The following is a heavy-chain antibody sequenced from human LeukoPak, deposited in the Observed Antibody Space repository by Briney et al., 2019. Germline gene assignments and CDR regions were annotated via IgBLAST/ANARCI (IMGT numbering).Heavy chain of an antibody. CDR2: INHSGST. Sequence: TPSETLSLTCAVYGGSFSGYYWSWIRQPPGKGLEWIGEINHSGSTNHNPSLKSRVTISVDTSKNQFSLKLSPVTTADTAVYYWARGLAAAGTVGPYNWFDPWGQGTLVTVSS. CDR3: ARGLAAAGTVGPYNWFDP. CDR1: GGSFSGYY. D-gene: IGHD6-13*01. V-gene: IGHV4-34*01. J-gene: IGHJ5*02.